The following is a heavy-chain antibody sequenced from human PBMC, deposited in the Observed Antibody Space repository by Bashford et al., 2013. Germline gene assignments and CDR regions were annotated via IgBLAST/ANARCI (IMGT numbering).Heavy chain of an antibody. V-gene: IGHV1-24*01. CDR1: GYTFTGYY. Sequence: ASVKVSCKASGYTFTGYYMHWVRQAPGQGLEWMGGFDPEDGETIYAQKFQGRVTMTEDTSTDTAYMELSSLRSEDTAVYYCATGTKWKGVFYYYGMDVWGQGTTVTVSS. CDR3: ATGTKWKGVFYYYGMDV. D-gene: IGHD1-20*01. J-gene: IGHJ6*02. CDR2: FDPEDGET.